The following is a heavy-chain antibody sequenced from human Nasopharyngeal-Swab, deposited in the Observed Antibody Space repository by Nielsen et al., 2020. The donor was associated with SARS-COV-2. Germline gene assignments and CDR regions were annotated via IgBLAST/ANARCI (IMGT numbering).Heavy chain of an antibody. J-gene: IGHJ6*02. Sequence: WICQPPGKGLEYVSAISSNGGSTYYANSVKGRFTISRDNSKNTLYLQMGSLRAEDMAVYYCARGGSYYYYYGMDVWGQGTTVTVSS. D-gene: IGHD3-16*01. CDR3: ARGGSYYYYYGMDV. CDR2: ISSNGGST. V-gene: IGHV3-64*01.